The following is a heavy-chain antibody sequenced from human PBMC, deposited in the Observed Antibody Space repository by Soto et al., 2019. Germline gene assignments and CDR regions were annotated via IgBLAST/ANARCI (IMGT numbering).Heavy chain of an antibody. CDR2: IYYSGST. D-gene: IGHD6-19*01. J-gene: IGHJ4*02. Sequence: SETLSVTCTVSGGSISSYYWSWIRQPPGKGLEWIGYIYYSGSTNYNPSLKSRVTISVDTSKNQFSLKLGSVTAADTAVYYCARARSSGWFDYWGQGTLVTVSS. CDR1: GGSISSYY. CDR3: ARARSSGWFDY. V-gene: IGHV4-59*01.